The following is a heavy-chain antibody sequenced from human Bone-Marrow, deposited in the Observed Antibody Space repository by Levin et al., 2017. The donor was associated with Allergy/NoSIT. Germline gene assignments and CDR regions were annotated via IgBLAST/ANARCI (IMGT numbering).Heavy chain of an antibody. CDR3: ARDYGDYIDY. J-gene: IGHJ4*02. CDR1: GFTFSTYT. D-gene: IGHD4-17*01. Sequence: GESLKISCAASGFTFSTYTMNWVRQAPGKGLEWVSSISTSSSYIFYADSVKGRFTISRDNAKNSLYLQLSSLRAEDTAVYYCARDYGDYIDYWGQGTLVSVSS. CDR2: ISTSSSYI. V-gene: IGHV3-21*06.